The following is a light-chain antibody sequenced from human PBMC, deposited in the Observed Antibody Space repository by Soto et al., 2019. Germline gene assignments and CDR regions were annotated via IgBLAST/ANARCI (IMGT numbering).Light chain of an antibody. CDR1: QSVSSD. V-gene: IGKV3-15*01. Sequence: EIVMTQSPATLSVSPGERVTLSCRASQSVSSDLAWYQQKHGQAPRLLIYGSSSRATGVPARISGSGSGTEFTLTFISLQSEDFAVYYCQQYNKWPRTFGQGTTVEIK. J-gene: IGKJ1*01. CDR3: QQYNKWPRT. CDR2: GSS.